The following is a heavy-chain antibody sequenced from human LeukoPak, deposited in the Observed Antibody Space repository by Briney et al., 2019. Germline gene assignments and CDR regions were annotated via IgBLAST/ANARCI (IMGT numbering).Heavy chain of an antibody. CDR2: IIPIFGTA. CDR3: ALPLPSGNDAFDI. V-gene: IGHV1-69*05. J-gene: IGHJ3*02. CDR1: GGTFSSYA. D-gene: IGHD3-10*01. Sequence: ASVKVSCKASGGTFSSYAISWVRQAPGQGLEWMGGIIPIFGTANYAQKFRGRVTITTDESTSTAYMELSSLRSEDTAVYYCALPLPSGNDAFDIWGQGTMVTVSS.